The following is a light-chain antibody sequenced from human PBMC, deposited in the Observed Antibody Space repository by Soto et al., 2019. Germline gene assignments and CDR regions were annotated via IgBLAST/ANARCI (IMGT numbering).Light chain of an antibody. J-gene: IGLJ3*02. Sequence: QSVLTQSPSVSAAPGQKVTISCSGSSSNIGNNYVSWYQQLPGTAPKLLIYENSKRPSGIPDRFSGSKSGTSATLGITGLQTGDEADYYCGTWDSSLSAWLFGGGTKVTVL. CDR2: ENS. CDR1: SSNIGNNY. CDR3: GTWDSSLSAWL. V-gene: IGLV1-51*02.